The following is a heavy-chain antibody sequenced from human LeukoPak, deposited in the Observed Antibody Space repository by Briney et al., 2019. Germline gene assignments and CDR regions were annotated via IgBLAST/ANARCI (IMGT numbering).Heavy chain of an antibody. Sequence: PGGSLRLPCAASGFTFSSYSMNWVRQAPGKGLEWVSYISSSSSTIYYADSVKGRFTISRDNAKNSLYLQMNSLRAEDTAVYYCARAHCSGGSCRLGMDVWGQGTTVTVSS. CDR2: ISSSSSTI. D-gene: IGHD2-15*01. J-gene: IGHJ6*02. CDR1: GFTFSSYS. V-gene: IGHV3-48*04. CDR3: ARAHCSGGSCRLGMDV.